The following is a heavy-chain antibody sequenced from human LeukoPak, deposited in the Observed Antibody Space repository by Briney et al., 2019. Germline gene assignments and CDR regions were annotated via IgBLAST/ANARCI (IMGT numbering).Heavy chain of an antibody. CDR1: GFMFSSYA. CDR2: ISSDGSDK. V-gene: IGHV3-30*18. CDR3: AKDWGYASGTYYDY. Sequence: GSLRLSCAGSGFMFSSYAMHWVRQAPGKGLEWVAVISSDGSDKYYADSVKGRFTIPRDNSKNTLYLQMNSLRTEDTSVYYCAKDWGYASGTYYDYWGQGTLVTVSS. D-gene: IGHD3-10*01. J-gene: IGHJ4*02.